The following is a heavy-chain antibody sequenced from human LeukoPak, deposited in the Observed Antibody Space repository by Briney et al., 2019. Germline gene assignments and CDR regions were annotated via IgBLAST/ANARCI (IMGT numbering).Heavy chain of an antibody. CDR1: GYTFTSYD. V-gene: IGHV1-8*01. CDR2: MNPNSGNT. Sequence: ASVKVSCKASGYTFTSYDINWVRQATGQGLEWMGWMNPNSGNTGYAQKFQGRVTMTRNTSISTAYMELSSLRSEDTAVYYCAREGAGDCSSTSCYYYYMDVWGKGTTVTVSS. D-gene: IGHD2-2*01. CDR3: AREGAGDCSSTSCYYYYMDV. J-gene: IGHJ6*03.